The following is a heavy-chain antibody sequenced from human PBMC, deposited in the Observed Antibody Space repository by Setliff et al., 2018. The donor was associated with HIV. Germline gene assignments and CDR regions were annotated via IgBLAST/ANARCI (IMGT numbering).Heavy chain of an antibody. D-gene: IGHD6-13*01. CDR3: ARHRDPPGSSWIFYYFYMDL. CDR1: GGSFSGNY. Sequence: PSETLSLTCAVYGGSFSGNYWSWIRQPPGKGLEWIGEINHSGSTNYNPSLKSRVTISVDTSKNQFSLKLSSVTAADTAVYYCARHRDPPGSSWIFYYFYMDLWG. J-gene: IGHJ6*03. V-gene: IGHV4-34*01. CDR2: INHSGST.